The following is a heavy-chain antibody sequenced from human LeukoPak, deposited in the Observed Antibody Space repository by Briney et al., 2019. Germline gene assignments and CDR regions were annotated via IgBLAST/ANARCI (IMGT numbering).Heavy chain of an antibody. D-gene: IGHD5-24*01. CDR3: ARVMADSDNWFDP. J-gene: IGHJ5*02. CDR2: INTDGSRT. Sequence: GGSLRLSCAASGFTFTTYWMHWVRQAPGKGLVWVSRINTDGSRTNYADSVKGRFIISRDSTKNTLFLQMNSLRAEDTGVYYCARVMADSDNWFDPWGQGTLVTVSS. V-gene: IGHV3-74*01. CDR1: GFTFTTYW.